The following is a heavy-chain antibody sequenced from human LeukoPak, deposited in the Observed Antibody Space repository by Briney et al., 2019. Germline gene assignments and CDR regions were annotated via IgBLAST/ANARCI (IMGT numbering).Heavy chain of an antibody. V-gene: IGHV4-30-2*01. D-gene: IGHD3-3*01. CDR2: IYHSGST. J-gene: IGHJ5*02. CDR3: ARDGHGSGPHRVIDP. CDR1: GGSISSGGYS. Sequence: PSETLSLTCAVSGGSISSGGYSWSWIRQPPGKGLEWIGYIYHSGSTYYNPSLKSRVTISVDRSKNQFSLKLSSVTAAGTAVYYCARDGHGSGPHRVIDPWGQGTLVTVSS.